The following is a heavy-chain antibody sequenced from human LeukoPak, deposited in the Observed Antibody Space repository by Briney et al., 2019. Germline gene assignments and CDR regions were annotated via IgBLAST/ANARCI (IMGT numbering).Heavy chain of an antibody. CDR3: ARDGYGSGSYYPYYYYSMDV. V-gene: IGHV3-48*03. D-gene: IGHD3-10*01. CDR2: ISSSGSTI. J-gene: IGHJ6*02. Sequence: GGSLRLSCAASGFTFSSYEMNWVRQAPGKGLEWVSYISSSGSTIYYADSVKGRFTISRDNAKNSLYLQMNSLRAEDTAVYYCARDGYGSGSYYPYYYYSMDVWGQGTTVTVSS. CDR1: GFTFSSYE.